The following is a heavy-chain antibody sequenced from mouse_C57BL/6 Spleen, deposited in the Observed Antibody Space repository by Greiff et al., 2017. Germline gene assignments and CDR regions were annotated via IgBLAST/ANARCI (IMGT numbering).Heavy chain of an antibody. J-gene: IGHJ4*01. CDR1: GFTFSSYG. CDR2: ISSGGSYT. Sequence: VQLKESGGDLVKPGGSLKLSCAASGFTFSSYGMSWVRQTPDKRLEWVATISSGGSYTYYPDSVKGRFTISRDNAKNTLYLQMSSLKSEDTAMYYCARHESDAMDYWGQGTSVTVSS. CDR3: ARHESDAMDY. V-gene: IGHV5-6*01.